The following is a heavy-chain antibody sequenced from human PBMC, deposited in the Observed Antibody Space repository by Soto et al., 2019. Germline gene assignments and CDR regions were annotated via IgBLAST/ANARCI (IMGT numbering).Heavy chain of an antibody. Sequence: QVQLVQSGAEVKKPGASVKVSCKASGYTFTSYGISWVRQAPGQGLEWMGWISAYNGNTNDAQKLQGRVTMTTDTSTSTAYMELRSLRSDDTAVYYCARRVTPSPGVGATTLYYGFDPWGQGPLVTVSS. D-gene: IGHD1-26*01. J-gene: IGHJ5*02. V-gene: IGHV1-18*04. CDR2: ISAYNGNT. CDR1: GYTFTSYG. CDR3: ARRVTPSPGVGATTLYYGFDP.